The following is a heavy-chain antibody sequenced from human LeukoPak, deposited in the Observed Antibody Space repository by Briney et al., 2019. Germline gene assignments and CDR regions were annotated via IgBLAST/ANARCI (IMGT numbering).Heavy chain of an antibody. CDR1: GFTFSSYA. CDR3: AGYDSSGYPGEFDY. J-gene: IGHJ4*02. V-gene: IGHV3-30-3*01. D-gene: IGHD3-22*01. CDR2: ISYDGSNK. Sequence: GGSLRLSCAASGFTFSSYAMHWVRQAPGKGLEWVAVISYDGSNKYYADSVKGRFTISRDNSKNTLYLQMNSLRAEDTAVYYCAGYDSSGYPGEFDYWGQGTLVTVSS.